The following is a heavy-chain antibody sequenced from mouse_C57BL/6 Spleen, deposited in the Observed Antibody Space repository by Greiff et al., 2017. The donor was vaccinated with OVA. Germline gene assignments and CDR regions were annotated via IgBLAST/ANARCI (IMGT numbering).Heavy chain of an antibody. CDR1: GFTFSDYG. CDR3: ARKPYGAMDY. J-gene: IGHJ4*01. V-gene: IGHV5-17*01. D-gene: IGHD1-1*02. Sequence: EVMLVESGGGLVKPGGSLKLSCAASGFTFSDYGMHWVRQAPEKGLEWVAYISSGSSTIYYADTVKGRFTISRDNAKNTLFLQMTSLRSEDTAMYYCARKPYGAMDYWGQGTSVTVSS. CDR2: ISSGSSTI.